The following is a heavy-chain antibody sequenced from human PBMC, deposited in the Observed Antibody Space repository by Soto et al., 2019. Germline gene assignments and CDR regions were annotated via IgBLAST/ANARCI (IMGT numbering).Heavy chain of an antibody. CDR3: ARGLGAVGATGVDY. Sequence: GGSLRLSCAASGFTFSSYWMHWVRQAPGKGLVWVSRINSDGSSITYADSVKGRFTISGDNARNTLYVQMHSLRVEDTAVYYCARGLGAVGATGVDYWGQGTLVTVSS. CDR2: INSDGSSI. V-gene: IGHV3-74*01. D-gene: IGHD1-26*01. CDR1: GFTFSSYW. J-gene: IGHJ4*02.